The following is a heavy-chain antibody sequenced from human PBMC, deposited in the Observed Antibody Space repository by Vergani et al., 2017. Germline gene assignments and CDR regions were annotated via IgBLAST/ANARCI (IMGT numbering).Heavy chain of an antibody. CDR1: GYPFTGYY. CDR2: INPNSGGT. V-gene: IGHV1-2*02. D-gene: IGHD4-17*01. Sequence: QVPLVQSGAEVKKPGALVKVSCKASGYPFTGYYMHWVRQAPGQGLEWMGWINPNSGGTKYAQKFQGRVTMTRDTSISTACMELSRLRSDDPSVYYCARGAYYGDYAYYYCMDVWNRGTTVTVSS. J-gene: IGHJ6*02. CDR3: ARGAYYGDYAYYYCMDV.